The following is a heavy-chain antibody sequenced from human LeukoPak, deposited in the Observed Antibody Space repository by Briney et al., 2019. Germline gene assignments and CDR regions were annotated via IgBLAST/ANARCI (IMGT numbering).Heavy chain of an antibody. CDR3: AKDRSTGYSFGSPPDY. J-gene: IGHJ4*02. V-gene: IGHV3-30*02. CDR2: IRYDGSNK. Sequence: SGGSLRLSRAASGFTFRSYGMHWVRQAPGKGLEWVAFIRYDGSNKYHADSVKGRFTISRDNSKNTLYLQMNSLRAEDTAVFYCAKDRSTGYSFGSPPDYWGQGTLVTVSS. D-gene: IGHD5-18*01. CDR1: GFTFRSYG.